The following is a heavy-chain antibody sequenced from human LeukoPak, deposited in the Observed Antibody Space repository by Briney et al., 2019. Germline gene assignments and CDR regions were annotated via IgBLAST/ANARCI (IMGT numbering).Heavy chain of an antibody. CDR3: ARIVVVAAEVDY. V-gene: IGHV3-7*01. D-gene: IGHD2-15*01. CDR2: IKQDGSEK. CDR1: GFTFSSYW. J-gene: IGHJ4*02. Sequence: AGGSLRLSCAASGFTFSSYWMSWVRQAPGEGRVWMANIKQDGSEKYYVDSVKGRFTISRDNAKNSRYLQMNSLRAEDTAVYYCARIVVVAAEVDYWGQGTLVTVSS.